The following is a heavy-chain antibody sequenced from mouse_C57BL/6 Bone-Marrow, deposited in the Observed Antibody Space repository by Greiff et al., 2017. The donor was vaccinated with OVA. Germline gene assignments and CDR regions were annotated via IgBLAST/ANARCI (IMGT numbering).Heavy chain of an antibody. Sequence: VQLQQSGAELVRPGASVTLSCKASGYTFTDYEMHWVKQTPVHGLEWIGAIDPETGGTAYNQKFKGKAILTADKSSSTAYMELRSLTSEDSAVYYCTRGGDSSGSSYYFDYWGQGTTLTVSS. CDR1: GYTFTDYE. V-gene: IGHV1-15*01. J-gene: IGHJ2*01. CDR3: TRGGDSSGSSYYFDY. CDR2: IDPETGGT. D-gene: IGHD3-2*02.